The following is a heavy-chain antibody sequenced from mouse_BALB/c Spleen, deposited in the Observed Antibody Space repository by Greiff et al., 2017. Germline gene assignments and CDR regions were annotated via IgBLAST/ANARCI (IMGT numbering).Heavy chain of an antibody. D-gene: IGHD2-1*01. J-gene: IGHJ3*01. CDR3: ARGNLAWFAY. CDR1: GYSITSGY. Sequence: EVQLVESGPGLVKPSQSLSLTCSVTGYSITSGYWNWIRKFPGNKLEYMGYISYSGSTYYNPSLKSRISITRDTSKNQYYLQLNSVTTEDTATYYCARGNLAWFAYWGQGTLVTVSA. V-gene: IGHV3-8*02. CDR2: ISYSGST.